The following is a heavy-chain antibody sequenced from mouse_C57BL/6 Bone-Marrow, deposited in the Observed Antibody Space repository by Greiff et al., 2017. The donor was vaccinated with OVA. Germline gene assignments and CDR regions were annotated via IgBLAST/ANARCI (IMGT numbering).Heavy chain of an antibody. Sequence: VQGVESGPELVKPGASVKISCKASGYAFSSSWMNWVKQRPGKGLEWIGRIYPGAGDTNYNGKFKGKATLTADKSSSTAYMQLSSLTSEDSAVYFCARRRESYYYGSSPRWYFDVWGTGTTVTVSS. CDR3: ARRRESYYYGSSPRWYFDV. CDR2: IYPGAGDT. D-gene: IGHD1-1*01. J-gene: IGHJ1*03. CDR1: GYAFSSSW. V-gene: IGHV1-82*01.